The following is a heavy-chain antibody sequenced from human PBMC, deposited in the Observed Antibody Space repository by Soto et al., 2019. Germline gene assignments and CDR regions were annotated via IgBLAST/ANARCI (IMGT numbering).Heavy chain of an antibody. CDR2: INPSGGST. V-gene: IGHV1-46*01. Sequence: ASVKVSCKASGYTFTRYYMHWVRQAPGQGLEWMGIINPSGGSTSYAQKFQGRVTMTRDTSTSTVYMELSSLRSEDTAVYYCARDGVTGNFDYWGQGTLVTVSS. J-gene: IGHJ4*02. CDR3: ARDGVTGNFDY. CDR1: GYTFTRYY. D-gene: IGHD2-21*02.